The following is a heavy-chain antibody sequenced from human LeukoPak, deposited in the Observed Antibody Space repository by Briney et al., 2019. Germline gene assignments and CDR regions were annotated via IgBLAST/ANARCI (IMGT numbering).Heavy chain of an antibody. CDR2: IIPIFGTA. D-gene: IGHD5-18*01. CDR3: AREPGYSYGVFDY. CDR1: GGTFSSYA. Sequence: SVKVSCTASGGTFSSYAISWVRQAPGQGLEWMGGIIPIFGTANYAQKFQGRVTITTDESTSTAYMELSSLKSEDTAVYCCAREPGYSYGVFDYWGQGTLVTVSS. V-gene: IGHV1-69*05. J-gene: IGHJ4*02.